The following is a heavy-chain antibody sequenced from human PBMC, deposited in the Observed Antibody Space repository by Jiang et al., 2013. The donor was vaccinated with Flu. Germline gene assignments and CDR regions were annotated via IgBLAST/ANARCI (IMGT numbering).Heavy chain of an antibody. CDR3: ARGGSNNWFDP. CDR2: ISAYNGNT. V-gene: IGHV1-18*01. Sequence: EWMGWISAYNGNTNYAQKLQGRVTMTTDTSTSTAYMELRSLRSDDTAVYYCARGGSNNWFDPWGQGTLVTVSS. D-gene: IGHD2-15*01. J-gene: IGHJ5*02.